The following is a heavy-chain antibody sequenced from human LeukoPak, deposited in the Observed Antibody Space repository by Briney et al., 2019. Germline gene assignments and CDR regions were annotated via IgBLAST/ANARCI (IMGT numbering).Heavy chain of an antibody. CDR3: ARDRYGDGFAHFDY. CDR2: ITPSGGT. CDR1: GYTFTSYA. D-gene: IGHD5-24*01. V-gene: IGHV1-2*02. J-gene: IGHJ4*02. Sequence: AAVKVSCKASGYTFTSYAMHWVRQAPGQGLEWMGWITPSGGTNYPQKFQGRVAITKDTSITTAYMDLSRLTSDDTAVYYCARDRYGDGFAHFDYWGQGALVTVSS.